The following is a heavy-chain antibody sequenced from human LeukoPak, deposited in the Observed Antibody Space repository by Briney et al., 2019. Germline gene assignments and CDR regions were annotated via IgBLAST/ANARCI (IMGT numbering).Heavy chain of an antibody. CDR1: GFTVSGNY. Sequence: GGSLRLSCAASGFTVSGNYMSWVRQAPGKGLEWVSIIYSGGDTYYADSVKGRFALSRDYSKNTLYLQMNSLRVEDTAVYYCAREEELRFWGQGTLVTVSS. CDR2: IYSGGDT. V-gene: IGHV3-66*01. J-gene: IGHJ4*02. D-gene: IGHD1-26*01. CDR3: AREEELRF.